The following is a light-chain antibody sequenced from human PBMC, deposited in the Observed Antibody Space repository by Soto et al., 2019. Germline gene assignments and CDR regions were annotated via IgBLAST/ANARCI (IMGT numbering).Light chain of an antibody. Sequence: DIQLTQSPSFLSASVGDRVTITCRASQGISSYLAWYQQKPGKAPKLLIYAASTLQSGVPSRFSGSGSGTEFTLTISSLQPEDFATYHCQQLNSSPFGQGTRLEIK. J-gene: IGKJ5*01. V-gene: IGKV1-9*01. CDR1: QGISSY. CDR2: AAS. CDR3: QQLNSSP.